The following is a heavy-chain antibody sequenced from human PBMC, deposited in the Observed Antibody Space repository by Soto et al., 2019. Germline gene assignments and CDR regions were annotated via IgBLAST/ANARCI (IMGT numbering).Heavy chain of an antibody. Sequence: SETLSLTWTVSGGSISSYCWSWIGQPPGKGLEWIGYIYYSGSTNDNPSLKSRVTISVDTSKNQFSLKLSSVTAADTAVYYCARGLYTMVRGVIRSGYWFDPWGQGTLVTVSS. V-gene: IGHV4-59*01. CDR3: ARGLYTMVRGVIRSGYWFDP. J-gene: IGHJ5*02. CDR2: IYYSGST. D-gene: IGHD3-10*01. CDR1: GGSISSYC.